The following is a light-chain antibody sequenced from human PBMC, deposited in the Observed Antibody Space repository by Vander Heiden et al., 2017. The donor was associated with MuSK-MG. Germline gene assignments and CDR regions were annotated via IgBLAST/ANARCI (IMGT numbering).Light chain of an antibody. CDR1: KLGDKY. J-gene: IGLJ3*02. V-gene: IGLV3-1*01. CDR2: RDI. CDR3: QAWDRSIVV. Sequence: SYELTQPPSVSVSPGQTAIISCSGEKLGDKYVWWYRQKPGQSPVLVIYRDIQRPSGIPERFSGSNSGTTATLTISETQPLDEADYYCQAWDRSIVVFGGGTKLTVL.